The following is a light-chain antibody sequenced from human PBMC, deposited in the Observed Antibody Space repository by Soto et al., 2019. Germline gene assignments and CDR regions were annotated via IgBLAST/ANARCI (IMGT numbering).Light chain of an antibody. CDR1: TGAVTSAYY. J-gene: IGLJ3*02. V-gene: IGLV7-43*01. CDR3: LLMYGGALL. Sequence: QTVVTQEPSLTVSPGGTVTLTCASSTGAVTSAYYTNWLQQKPGQAPMALIYSTDTKHFWTTARFSGSLLGCKAALTLSGVQPEGEAEYYRLLMYGGALLFGGGTQLTVL. CDR2: STD.